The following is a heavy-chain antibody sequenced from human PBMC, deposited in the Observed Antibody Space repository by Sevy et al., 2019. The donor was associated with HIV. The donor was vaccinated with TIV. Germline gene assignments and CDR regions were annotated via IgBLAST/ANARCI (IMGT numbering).Heavy chain of an antibody. J-gene: IGHJ4*02. Sequence: GGYLRLSCAASGFTFSSYWMTWVRQAPGKGLEWVANIKQDGSEKYYVDSVKGRFTISRDNAKNSLYLQMNSLRAEDTAVYYFSREGDAGFDFWGQGTLVTVSS. V-gene: IGHV3-7*01. CDR1: GFTFSSYW. CDR2: IKQDGSEK. CDR3: SREGDAGFDF.